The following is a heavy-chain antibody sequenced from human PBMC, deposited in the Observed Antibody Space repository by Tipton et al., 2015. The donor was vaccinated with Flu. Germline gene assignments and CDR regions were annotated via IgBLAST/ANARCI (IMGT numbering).Heavy chain of an antibody. Sequence: TLSLTCTVSGGSINSSSHYWGWIRQSPGRGLEWVGSIYYTGYPYHNPSLKSRLAMSIDTSKIRFSLRLSSMTAADTAVYYCARDPGSRMFDPWGQGTLVTVSS. CDR1: GGSINSSSHY. CDR2: IYYTGYP. CDR3: ARDPGSRMFDP. J-gene: IGHJ5*02. D-gene: IGHD6-13*01. V-gene: IGHV4-39*07.